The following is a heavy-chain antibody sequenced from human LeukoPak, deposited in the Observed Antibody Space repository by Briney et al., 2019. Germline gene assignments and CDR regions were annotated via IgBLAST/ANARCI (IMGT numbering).Heavy chain of an antibody. CDR2: ILYSGST. J-gene: IGHJ4*02. V-gene: IGHV4-39*01. CDR1: GGSISSSRHY. Sequence: SETLFLTCTVSGGSISSSRHYWGWIRQPPGKGLEWIGNILYSGSTNYNPSLKSRVTISVDTSKNQFSLKLSSVTAADTADYYCVRRVAGSSYRDYWGQGTLVTVSS. CDR3: VRRVAGSSYRDY. D-gene: IGHD3-22*01.